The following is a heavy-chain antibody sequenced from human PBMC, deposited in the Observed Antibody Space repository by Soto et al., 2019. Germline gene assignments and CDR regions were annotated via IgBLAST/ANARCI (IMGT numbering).Heavy chain of an antibody. Sequence: QVQLVQSGAEVKKPGSSVKVSCKASGGTFGSYAISWVRQAPGQGLEWMGGIIPIPGPANYAQKFPGRGTIAADESTSTAYREMSSLRSEDTAVYYCARSQGSSTSLEIYYYYYYGMDVWGQGTTVTVSS. J-gene: IGHJ6*02. CDR2: IIPIPGPA. CDR1: GGTFGSYA. CDR3: ARSQGSSTSLEIYYYYYYGMDV. D-gene: IGHD2-2*01. V-gene: IGHV1-69*01.